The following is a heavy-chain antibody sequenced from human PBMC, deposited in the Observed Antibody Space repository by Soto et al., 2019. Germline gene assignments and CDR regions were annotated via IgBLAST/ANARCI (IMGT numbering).Heavy chain of an antibody. CDR2: ITSSSVT. Sequence: EVQLVESGGGLVQPGGSLRLSCAASGFTFSTHSMNWVRQAPGKGLEWISYITSSSVTMYADSVKGRFTISRDNAKNSLYPQMNGLRAEDTAVYFCVGEVGFQLIYWGQGTLVTVSS. J-gene: IGHJ4*02. V-gene: IGHV3-48*01. CDR1: GFTFSTHS. CDR3: VGEVGFQLIY. D-gene: IGHD2-2*01.